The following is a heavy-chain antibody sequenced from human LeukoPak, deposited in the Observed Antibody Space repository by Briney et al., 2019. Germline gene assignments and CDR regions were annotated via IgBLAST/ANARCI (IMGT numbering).Heavy chain of an antibody. Sequence: ASVKVSCKFSGYTFTDYYMHWVRQAPGQGLEWMGWINPNSGGTNYAQKFQGRVTMTRDTSINTAYMELSRLRSDDTALFFCARVRHGDYGWNWFDTWGQGTLVTVSS. V-gene: IGHV1-2*02. CDR2: INPNSGGT. CDR1: GYTFTDYY. J-gene: IGHJ5*02. CDR3: ARVRHGDYGWNWFDT. D-gene: IGHD4-17*01.